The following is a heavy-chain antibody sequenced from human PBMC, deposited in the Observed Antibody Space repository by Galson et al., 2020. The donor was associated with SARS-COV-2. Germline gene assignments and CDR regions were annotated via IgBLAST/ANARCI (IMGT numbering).Heavy chain of an antibody. CDR3: ARHNDILTGYPIHYFDY. CDR2: IYYSGST. Sequence: SEPLSLTCTVSGGSISSSSYYWGWIRQPPGKGLEWIGSIYYSGSTYYNPSLKSRVTISVDTSKNQFSLKLGSVTAADTAVYYCARHNDILTGYPIHYFDYWGQGTLVTVSS. V-gene: IGHV4-39*01. J-gene: IGHJ4*02. CDR1: GGSISSSSYY. D-gene: IGHD3-9*01.